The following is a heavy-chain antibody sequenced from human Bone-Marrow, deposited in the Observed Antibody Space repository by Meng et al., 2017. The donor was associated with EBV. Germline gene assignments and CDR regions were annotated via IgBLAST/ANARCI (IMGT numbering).Heavy chain of an antibody. CDR1: GYTFTSYE. CDR2: MNPNSGNT. D-gene: IGHD3-16*01. V-gene: IGHV1-8*01. CDR3: ARGTYDRPVDP. J-gene: IGHJ5*02. Sequence: VYLAQCAAEVKKPVASVKASCKASGYTFTSYEIHWGRQATGQGIEWWGWMNPNSGNTGYAQKFQDRVTMTRNTSISTAYMELSSLRSEDTAVYYCARGTYDRPVDPWGQGTLVTVAS.